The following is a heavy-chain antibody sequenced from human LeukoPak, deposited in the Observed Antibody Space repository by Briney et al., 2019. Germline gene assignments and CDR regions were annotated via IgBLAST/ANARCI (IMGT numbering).Heavy chain of an antibody. Sequence: GGSLRLSCAASGFTFNTYAMSWVRQAPGKGLEWVSGISGSGGSTYYADSVKGRFTISRDNSKNKLYVQMNSLRAEDTALYYCARDIQTYYDFWSGYCFDYWGQGTLVTVSS. CDR2: ISGSGGST. CDR1: GFTFNTYA. J-gene: IGHJ4*02. D-gene: IGHD3-3*01. CDR3: ARDIQTYYDFWSGYCFDY. V-gene: IGHV3-23*01.